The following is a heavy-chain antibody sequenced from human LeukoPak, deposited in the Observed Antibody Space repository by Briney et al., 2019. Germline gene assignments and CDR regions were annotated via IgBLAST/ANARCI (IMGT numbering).Heavy chain of an antibody. J-gene: IGHJ6*02. Sequence: ASVKVSCKASGYTFTSYGISWVRQAPGQGLEWMGWISAYNGNTNYAQKLQGRVTMTTDTSTSTAYMELRSLRSDDTAVYYCARDWWELPPPPLYYYYGMDAWGQGTTVTVSS. CDR3: ARDWWELPPPPLYYYYGMDA. CDR2: ISAYNGNT. CDR1: GYTFTSYG. D-gene: IGHD1-26*01. V-gene: IGHV1-18*01.